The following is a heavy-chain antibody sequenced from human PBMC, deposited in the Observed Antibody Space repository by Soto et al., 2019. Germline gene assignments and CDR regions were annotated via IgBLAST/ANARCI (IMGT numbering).Heavy chain of an antibody. CDR1: GGSISSSSYY. CDR2: IYYSWST. D-gene: IGHD3-10*01. V-gene: IGHV4-39*01. J-gene: IGHJ3*02. CDR3: AKGGSGSYSNAFDI. Sequence: PSETLSLTCTVSGGSISSSSYYWGWIRQPPGKGREWIGSIYYSWSTYYNPSLKSRVTISVDTSKNQFSLKLSSVTAADTAVYYCAKGGSGSYSNAFDIWGQGTMVTVSS.